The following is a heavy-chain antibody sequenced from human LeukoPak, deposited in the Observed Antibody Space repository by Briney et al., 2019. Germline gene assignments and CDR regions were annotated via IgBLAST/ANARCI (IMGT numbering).Heavy chain of an antibody. V-gene: IGHV3-21*01. CDR3: ARVLHKRNYDSSDYYGF. Sequence: GGSLRLSCAASGFTFSSYSMNWVRQAPGKGLEWVSSISSSSSYIYYADSVKGRFTISRDNAKNSLYLQLNSLRAEDTAVYYCARVLHKRNYDSSDYYGFWGQGTRVTVSS. J-gene: IGHJ4*02. CDR1: GFTFSSYS. CDR2: ISSSSSYI. D-gene: IGHD3-22*01.